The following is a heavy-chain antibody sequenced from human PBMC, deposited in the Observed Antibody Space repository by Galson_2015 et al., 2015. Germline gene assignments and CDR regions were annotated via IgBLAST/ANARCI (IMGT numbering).Heavy chain of an antibody. Sequence: TLSLTCTVSGGSISSGSYYWSWIRQPAGKGLEWIGRIYTSGSTNYNPSLKSRVTISVDTPKNQFSLKLSSVTAADTAVYYCAREGKYDSSGYYYLGAFDIWGQGTMVTVSS. CDR2: IYTSGST. J-gene: IGHJ3*02. D-gene: IGHD3-22*01. CDR1: GGSISSGSYY. CDR3: AREGKYDSSGYYYLGAFDI. V-gene: IGHV4-61*02.